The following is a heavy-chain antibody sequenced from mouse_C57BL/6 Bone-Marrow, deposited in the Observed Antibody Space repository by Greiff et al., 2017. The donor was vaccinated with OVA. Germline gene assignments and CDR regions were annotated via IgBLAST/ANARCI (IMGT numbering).Heavy chain of an antibody. Sequence: QVQLQQSGPELVKPGASVKLSCKASGYTFTSYDINWVKQRPGQGLAWIGWIYPRDGSPKYNEKFKGKATLTVDTSSSTAYMELHSLTSEDSAVYFCARRDYGSSFYFDYWGQGTTLTVSS. D-gene: IGHD1-1*01. CDR3: ARRDYGSSFYFDY. V-gene: IGHV1-85*01. J-gene: IGHJ2*01. CDR2: IYPRDGSP. CDR1: GYTFTSYD.